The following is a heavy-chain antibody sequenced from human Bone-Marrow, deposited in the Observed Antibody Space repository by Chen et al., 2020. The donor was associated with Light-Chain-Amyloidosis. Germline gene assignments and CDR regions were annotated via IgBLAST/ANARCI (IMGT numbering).Heavy chain of an antibody. CDR2: ISGSGITI. D-gene: IGHD2-21*01. CDR1: GFTFSTYE. CDR3: AKHITGLPRFYSGMGF. V-gene: IGHV3-48*03. J-gene: IGHJ6*02. Sequence: EMQLVESGGALVQPGGSLRLSCAASGFTFSTYEMSWVRQAPGGGLEWLSFISGSGITIVYADSVKGRFTISRDNAQISLFLQMNSLIAEDTAIYYCAKHITGLPRFYSGMGFWCQGTTVSVSS.